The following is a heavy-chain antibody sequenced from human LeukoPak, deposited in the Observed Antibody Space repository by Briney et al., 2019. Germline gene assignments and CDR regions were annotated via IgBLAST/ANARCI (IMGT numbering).Heavy chain of an antibody. J-gene: IGHJ4*02. V-gene: IGHV3-74*01. CDR3: ARDRPGNTAIDY. CDR2: YHSDGRST. D-gene: IGHD5-18*01. CDR1: GFTFSTYW. Sequence: GGSLKISCAASGFTFSTYWMHWVRQAPGKGLGWVSRYHSDGRSTSYADAVKGRFTISRDNAKNTLYLQMNSLRAEDTAVYYCARDRPGNTAIDYWGQGTLVTVSS.